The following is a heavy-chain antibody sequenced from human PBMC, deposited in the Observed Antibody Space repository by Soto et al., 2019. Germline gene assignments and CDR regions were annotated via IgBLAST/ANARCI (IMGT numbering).Heavy chain of an antibody. Sequence: GESLKISCKGSAYSFTSYWIGWVRQMPGKGLEWMGIIYPGDSDTRYSPSFQGQVTISADKSISTAYLQWSSLKASDTAMYYCASHITVSHASYDYGMDVWGQGTTVTISS. V-gene: IGHV5-51*01. J-gene: IGHJ6*02. D-gene: IGHD4-4*01. CDR1: AYSFTSYW. CDR3: ASHITVSHASYDYGMDV. CDR2: IYPGDSDT.